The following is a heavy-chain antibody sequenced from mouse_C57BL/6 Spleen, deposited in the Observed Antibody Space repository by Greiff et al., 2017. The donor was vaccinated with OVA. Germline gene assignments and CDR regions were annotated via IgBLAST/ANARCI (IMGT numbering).Heavy chain of an antibody. Sequence: QVQLQQPGAELVKPGASVKMSCKASGYTFTSYWITWVKQKPGQGLEWIGDIYPGSGSTNYNEKFKSKATLTVDTSSSTAYMQLSSLTSEDSAVYYCARKKMDYDYAMDYWGQGTSVTVSS. CDR2: IYPGSGST. J-gene: IGHJ4*01. CDR3: ARKKMDYDYAMDY. D-gene: IGHD2-4*01. CDR1: GYTFTSYW. V-gene: IGHV1-55*01.